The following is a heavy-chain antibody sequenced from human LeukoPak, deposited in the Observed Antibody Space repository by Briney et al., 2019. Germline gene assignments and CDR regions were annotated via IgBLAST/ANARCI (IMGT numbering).Heavy chain of an antibody. D-gene: IGHD4-11*01. CDR2: IYYSGST. J-gene: IGHJ4*02. V-gene: IGHV4-61*08. CDR3: ARAVMTTVTHDY. CDR1: GGSISSGDYS. Sequence: SQTLSLTCAVSGGSISSGDYSWSWIRQPPGKGLEWIGYIYYSGSTNYNPSLKSRVTISVDTSKNQFSLKLSSVTAADTAVYYCARAVMTTVTHDYWGQGTLVTVSS.